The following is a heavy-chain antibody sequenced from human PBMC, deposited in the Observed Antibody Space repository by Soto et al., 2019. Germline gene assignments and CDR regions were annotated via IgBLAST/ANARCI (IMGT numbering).Heavy chain of an antibody. Sequence: QVQLVESGGGVVQPGRSLRLSCAASGFSFRSYAMHWVRQAPGKGLEWVAVMSYDGSEKDYADSVKGRFTISRDNSKNTQYLQMSSRRAEDTAVYYGAIARLDTPALEYWGQGTLVTVSS. D-gene: IGHD2-2*01. CDR1: GFSFRSYA. CDR2: MSYDGSEK. V-gene: IGHV3-30-3*01. CDR3: AIARLDTPALEY. J-gene: IGHJ4*02.